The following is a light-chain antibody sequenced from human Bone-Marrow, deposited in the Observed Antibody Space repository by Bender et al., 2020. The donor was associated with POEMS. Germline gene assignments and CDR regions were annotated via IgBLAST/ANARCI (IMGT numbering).Light chain of an antibody. CDR1: SNDVGGYNS. CDR3: QSYDSRLRGHL. Sequence: QSALTQPRSVSGSPGQSVTISCTGTSNDVGGYNSVSWYQQVPGRAPKAIIYDVSKRPSGVPDRFSGSKSGNTASLTISGLQAEDEADYYCQSYDSRLRGHLFGTGTQVTVL. CDR2: DVS. J-gene: IGLJ1*01. V-gene: IGLV2-11*01.